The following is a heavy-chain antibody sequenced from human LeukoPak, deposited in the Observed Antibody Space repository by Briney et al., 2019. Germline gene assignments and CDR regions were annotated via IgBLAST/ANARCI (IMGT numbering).Heavy chain of an antibody. CDR1: GFTFSSYA. D-gene: IGHD3-10*01. CDR2: ISYDGSNK. CDR3: ARDQNFYGSGRGFDP. J-gene: IGHJ5*02. V-gene: IGHV3-30-3*01. Sequence: GGSLRLSCAASGFTFSSYAMHWVRQTPGKGLEWVAVISYDGSNKYYADSVKGRFTISRDNAKNSLYLQMNSLRAEDTAIYYCARDQNFYGSGRGFDPWGQGTLVTVSS.